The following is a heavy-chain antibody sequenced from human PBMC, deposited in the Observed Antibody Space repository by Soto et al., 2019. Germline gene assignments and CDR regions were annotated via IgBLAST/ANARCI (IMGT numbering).Heavy chain of an antibody. CDR3: ARDSGYDQVVSRRGVMHYYYYGMDV. V-gene: IGHV3-30-3*01. J-gene: IGHJ6*02. Sequence: QVQLVESGGGVVQPGRSLRLSCAASGFTFSSYAMHWVRQAPGKGLEWVAVISYDGSNKYYADSVKGRFTISRDNSKNTLYLQMNSLRAEDTAVYYCARDSGYDQVVSRRGVMHYYYYGMDVWGQGTTVTVSS. CDR1: GFTFSSYA. D-gene: IGHD5-12*01. CDR2: ISYDGSNK.